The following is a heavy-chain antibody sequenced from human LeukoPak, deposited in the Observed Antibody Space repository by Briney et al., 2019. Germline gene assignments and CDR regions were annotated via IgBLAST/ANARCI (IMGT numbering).Heavy chain of an antibody. V-gene: IGHV4-59*08. J-gene: IGHJ4*02. CDR1: GGSISSYY. Sequence: SETLSLTCTVSGGSISSYYWSWIRQPPGKGLEWIGYIYYSGSTNYNPPLKSRVTISVDTSKNQFSLKLSSVTAADTAVYYCARTFSLDGSGSNDYWGQGTLVTVSS. D-gene: IGHD3-10*01. CDR3: ARTFSLDGSGSNDY. CDR2: IYYSGST.